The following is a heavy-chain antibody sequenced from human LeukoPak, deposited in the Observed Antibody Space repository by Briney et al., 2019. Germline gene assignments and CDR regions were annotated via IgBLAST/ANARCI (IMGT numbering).Heavy chain of an antibody. CDR1: GGTFSSYA. Sequence: ASVKVSCKASGGTFSSYAISWVRQAPGQGLEWMGRIIPILGIANYAQKFQGRVTITADKSTSTAYMELSSLRSEDTAVYYCASLPDNYGDYVRFWGQGTLVTVSS. D-gene: IGHD4-17*01. CDR2: IIPILGIA. J-gene: IGHJ4*02. CDR3: ASLPDNYGDYVRF. V-gene: IGHV1-69*04.